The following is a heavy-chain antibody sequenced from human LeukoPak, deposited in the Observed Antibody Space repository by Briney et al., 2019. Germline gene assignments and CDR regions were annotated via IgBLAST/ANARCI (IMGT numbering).Heavy chain of an antibody. V-gene: IGHV6-1*01. CDR3: ARDMDYYVLGNYSNSRWFDP. CDR1: GDSVSSDSVA. J-gene: IGHJ5*02. D-gene: IGHD3-10*01. CDR2: TYYRSKWYN. Sequence: SQTLSLTCVISGDSVSSDSVAWNWIRQSPSRGLEWLGRTYYRSKWYNDYAASVRSRITINPDTSKNQFSLQLNSLTPEDTAVYYCARDMDYYVLGNYSNSRWFDPWGQGTPVTVSS.